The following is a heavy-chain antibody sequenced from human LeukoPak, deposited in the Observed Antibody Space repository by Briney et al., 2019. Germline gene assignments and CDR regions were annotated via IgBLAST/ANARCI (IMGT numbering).Heavy chain of an antibody. Sequence: SETLSLTCTVSGGSIRSYYWSWIRQPPGKGLEWIGYIYYSGSTNYNPSLKSRVTISVDTSKNQFSLKLSSVTAADTAVYYCARDSGDYYDSSGSFDYWGQGTLVTVSS. V-gene: IGHV4-59*01. CDR2: IYYSGST. CDR3: ARDSGDYYDSSGSFDY. J-gene: IGHJ4*02. D-gene: IGHD3-22*01. CDR1: GGSIRSYY.